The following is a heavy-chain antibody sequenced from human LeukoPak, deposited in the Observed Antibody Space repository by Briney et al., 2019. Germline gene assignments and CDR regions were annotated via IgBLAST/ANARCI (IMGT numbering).Heavy chain of an antibody. CDR1: GGSISSYY. CDR2: IYYSGST. Sequence: SETLSLTCTVSGGSISSYYWSWIRQPPGKGLEWIGYIYYSGSTNYNPSLKSRVTISVDTSKNQFSLKLSSVTAADTAVYYCARGTGVWGYSGYEYFDYWGQGTLVTVSS. J-gene: IGHJ4*02. CDR3: ARGTGVWGYSGYEYFDY. D-gene: IGHD5-12*01. V-gene: IGHV4-59*01.